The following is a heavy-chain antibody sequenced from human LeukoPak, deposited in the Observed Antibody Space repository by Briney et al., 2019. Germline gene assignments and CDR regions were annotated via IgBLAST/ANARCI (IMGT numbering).Heavy chain of an antibody. Sequence: SETLSLTCTVSAGSISSYYWSWIRQPPGKGLEWIGYIYYSGSTNYNPSLKSRVTISVDTSKNQFSLKLSSVTAADTAVYYCASSRVGARYLYYFDYWGQGTLVTVSS. D-gene: IGHD1-26*01. CDR1: AGSISSYY. J-gene: IGHJ4*02. CDR3: ASSRVGARYLYYFDY. V-gene: IGHV4-59*01. CDR2: IYYSGST.